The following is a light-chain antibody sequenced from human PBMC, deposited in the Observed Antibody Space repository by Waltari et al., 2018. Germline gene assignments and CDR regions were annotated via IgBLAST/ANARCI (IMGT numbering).Light chain of an antibody. CDR1: QSVRSY. J-gene: IGKJ5*01. CDR3: HHSFSVPGT. Sequence: DIQMTQSPSSLSASVGDSVTITCRASQSVRSYLNWYQQKPGTAPRLLIYGTSTLQGGVPSRFSGSGYGTDFTLTIGSLQPEDFATYYCHHSFSVPGTVGQGTRLEIK. CDR2: GTS. V-gene: IGKV1-39*01.